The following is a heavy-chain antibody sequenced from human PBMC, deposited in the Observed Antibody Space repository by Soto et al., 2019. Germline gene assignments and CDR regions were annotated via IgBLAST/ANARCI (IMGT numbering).Heavy chain of an antibody. D-gene: IGHD3-22*01. CDR2: ISWDGGST. J-gene: IGHJ3*02. V-gene: IGHV3-43*01. CDR1: GCTFDDYT. CDR3: ANGPSRYYYDSSGYYRDAFDI. Sequence: GGSLRLSCAASGCTFDDYTMHWVRQAPGKGLEWVSLISWDGGSTYYADSVKGRFTISRDNSKNSLYLQMNSLRTEDTALYYCANGPSRYYYDSSGYYRDAFDIWGQGTMVTVSS.